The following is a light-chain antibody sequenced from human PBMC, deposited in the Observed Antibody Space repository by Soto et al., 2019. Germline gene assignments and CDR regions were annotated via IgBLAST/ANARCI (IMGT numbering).Light chain of an antibody. CDR2: EVT. Sequence: QSVLTQPASVPGSPGQSITISCTGTSSDVGGYDFVSWYRQYPGQAPKILIYEVTHRPSGVPDRFSGSKSGNTASLTISGLQADDEADYYCSSYTITSSPVFGPGTKVTVL. J-gene: IGLJ1*01. CDR1: SSDVGGYDF. V-gene: IGLV2-14*01. CDR3: SSYTITSSPV.